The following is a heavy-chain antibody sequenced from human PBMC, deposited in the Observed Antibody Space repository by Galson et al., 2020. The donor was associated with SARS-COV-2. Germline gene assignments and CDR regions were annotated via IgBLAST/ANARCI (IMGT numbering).Heavy chain of an antibody. Sequence: SETLSLTCTVSGGSISSYYWSWIRQPPGKGLEWIGYIYYSGSTNYNPSLKSRVTISVDTSKNQFSLKLSSVTAADTAVYYCARVGYYYDSSGYYTAQNDAFDIWGQGTMVTVSS. CDR2: IYYSGST. CDR1: GGSISSYY. D-gene: IGHD3-22*01. CDR3: ARVGYYYDSSGYYTAQNDAFDI. J-gene: IGHJ3*02. V-gene: IGHV4-59*13.